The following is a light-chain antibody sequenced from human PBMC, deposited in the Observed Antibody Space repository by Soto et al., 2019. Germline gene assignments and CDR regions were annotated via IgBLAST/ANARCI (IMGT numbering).Light chain of an antibody. CDR1: KLVGSS. CDR3: RLPRNLLTP. V-gene: IGKV3-15*01. CDR2: GAS. J-gene: IGKJ5*01. Sequence: EEGMSHSPDTLSLSKRETPSLSSRSSKLVGSSMAWYHQKAGQPPRLVIYGASTRAAGVTARFSGSGSGKELNLTIIRLQSEDCAVYYSRLPRNLLTPFAEGTRLEIK.